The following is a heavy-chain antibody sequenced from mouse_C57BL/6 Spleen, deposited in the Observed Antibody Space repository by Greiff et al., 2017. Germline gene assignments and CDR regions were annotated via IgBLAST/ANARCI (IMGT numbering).Heavy chain of an antibody. Sequence: VQLQQSGAELVMPGASVKLSCKASGYTFTSYWMHWVKQRPGQGLEWIGEIDPSDSYTNYNQKFKGKSTLTVDKSSSTAYMQLSSLTSEDSAVYYCARGYYGSSYVYYYAMDYWGQGTSVTVSS. J-gene: IGHJ4*01. D-gene: IGHD1-1*01. V-gene: IGHV1-69*01. CDR2: IDPSDSYT. CDR3: ARGYYGSSYVYYYAMDY. CDR1: GYTFTSYW.